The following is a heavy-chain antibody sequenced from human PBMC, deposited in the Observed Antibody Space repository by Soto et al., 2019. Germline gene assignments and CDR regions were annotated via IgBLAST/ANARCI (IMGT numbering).Heavy chain of an antibody. J-gene: IGHJ4*02. CDR1: GFMFSNNG. D-gene: IGHD4-4*01. CDR2: ISYDGSET. Sequence: QVQLVESGGGVVHPGRSLSLSCAGSGFMFSNNGMHWARRAPGKGLEWVAFISYDGSETFYADSVKGRFTISRDNSERTLFLHMRSLKKEDTAVYYCAITSVADASFDYWGQGTLVTVSS. CDR3: AITSVADASFDY. V-gene: IGHV3-30*03.